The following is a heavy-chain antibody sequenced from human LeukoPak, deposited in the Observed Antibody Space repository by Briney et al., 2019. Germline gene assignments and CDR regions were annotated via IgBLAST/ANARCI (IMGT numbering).Heavy chain of an antibody. Sequence: SETLSLTCTVSAGSVNSGSYYWGWIRQPPGKGLEWIGSIHHSGNTYYNASLKSRVTISVDTSKNQLFLKLSSVTAADGAVYYCARHEGSYYDKSGYTFDYWGQGTLVTVSS. CDR2: IHHSGNT. CDR3: ARHEGSYYDKSGYTFDY. V-gene: IGHV4-39*01. CDR1: AGSVNSGSYY. J-gene: IGHJ4*02. D-gene: IGHD3-22*01.